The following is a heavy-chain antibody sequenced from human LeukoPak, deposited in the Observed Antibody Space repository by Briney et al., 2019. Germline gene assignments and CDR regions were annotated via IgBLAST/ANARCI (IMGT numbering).Heavy chain of an antibody. J-gene: IGHJ4*02. CDR3: AKSRVEGSFYYFDC. CDR2: ISGSDGRT. V-gene: IGHV3-23*01. CDR1: GFTFSSYA. Sequence: GGSLRLSCAASGFTFSSYAMSWVRQAPAKGLGWVSAISGSDGRTYYADSVKGRFTISRDNSKNTLYLQMNSLRAEDTAVYSCAKSRVEGSFYYFDCWGQGTLVTVSS. D-gene: IGHD3-3*01.